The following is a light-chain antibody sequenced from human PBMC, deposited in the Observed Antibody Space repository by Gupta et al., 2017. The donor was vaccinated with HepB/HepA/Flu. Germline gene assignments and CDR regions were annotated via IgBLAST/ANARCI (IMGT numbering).Light chain of an antibody. CDR3: QQYGSSRGIT. Sequence: EIVLTQSPGTLSLSPGERATLSCRASQSVSSSYLAWYQQKPGQAPRLLIYGASSRATGIPDRFSGSGSGTDFTLTISRREPEDFAVYYCQQYGSSRGITFGGGTKVEIK. CDR1: QSVSSSY. J-gene: IGKJ4*01. CDR2: GAS. V-gene: IGKV3-20*01.